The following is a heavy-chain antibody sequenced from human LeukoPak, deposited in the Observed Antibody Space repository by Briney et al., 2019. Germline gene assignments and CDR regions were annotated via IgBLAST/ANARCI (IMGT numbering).Heavy chain of an antibody. J-gene: IGHJ4*02. CDR2: INHSGST. Sequence: PSETLSLTCAVYGGSFSGYYWSWIRQPPGKGLEWIGEINHSGSTNYNPSLKSRVTISVDTSKNQFFLKLSSVTAADTAVYYCARMEVSAHFDYWGQGTLVTVSS. V-gene: IGHV4-34*01. CDR3: ARMEVSAHFDY. D-gene: IGHD1-14*01. CDR1: GGSFSGYY.